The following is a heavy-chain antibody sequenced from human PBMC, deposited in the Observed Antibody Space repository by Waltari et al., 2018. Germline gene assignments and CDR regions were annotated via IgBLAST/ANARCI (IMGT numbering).Heavy chain of an antibody. CDR3: ARGSIAKITMTL. Sequence: QVQLVQSGAEVKKPGASVQVSCKASGYTFTSYDINWVRQATGQGLAWMGWMNPNSGNTGYAQKFQGRVTITRNTSISTAYMELSSLRSEDTAVYYCARGSIAKITMTLWGQGTLVTVSS. J-gene: IGHJ4*02. D-gene: IGHD3-22*01. CDR2: MNPNSGNT. V-gene: IGHV1-8*03. CDR1: GYTFTSYD.